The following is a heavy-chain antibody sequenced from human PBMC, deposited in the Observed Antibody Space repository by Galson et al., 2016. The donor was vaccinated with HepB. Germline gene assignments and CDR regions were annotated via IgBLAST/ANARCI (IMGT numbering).Heavy chain of an antibody. V-gene: IGHV4-34*01. CDR3: ARGRFLGV. CDR2: IHHTGST. J-gene: IGHJ6*04. Sequence: SETLSLTCSVHGGSFSGYYWNWIRQSPGKGLAWIGEIHHTGSTNYNPSLKSRISISMDLSKTQFSLNLSTVTAADTAVYYCARGRFLGVWGKGTTVTVSS. CDR1: GGSFSGYY.